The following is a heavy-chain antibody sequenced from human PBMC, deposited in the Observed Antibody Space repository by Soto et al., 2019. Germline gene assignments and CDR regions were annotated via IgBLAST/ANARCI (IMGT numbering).Heavy chain of an antibody. D-gene: IGHD3-22*01. CDR1: GDSITSNSYF. CDR3: ALRSMAVVPEY. CDR2: IYYSGTT. Sequence: SETLSLTCTVSGDSITSNSYFWAWIRQPPGKGLECIGSIYYSGTTYYNPSLKSRVTLSVDTSTNQCSLTLSSMTAADTAVYYCALRSMAVVPEYWGQGTLVTVSS. V-gene: IGHV4-39*07. J-gene: IGHJ4*02.